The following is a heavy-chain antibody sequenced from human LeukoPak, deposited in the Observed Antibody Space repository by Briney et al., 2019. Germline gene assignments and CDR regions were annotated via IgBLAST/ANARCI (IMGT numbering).Heavy chain of an antibody. CDR2: IYYSGST. CDR1: GGSISSYY. V-gene: IGHV4-59*01. D-gene: IGHD3-3*01. Sequence: SETLSLTCTVSGGSISSYYWSWIRQPPGKGLEWIGYIYYSGSTYYNPSLKSRVTISVDTSKNQFSLKLSSVTAADTAVYYCAREVTIFGVAHYYFDYWGQGTLVTVSS. J-gene: IGHJ4*02. CDR3: AREVTIFGVAHYYFDY.